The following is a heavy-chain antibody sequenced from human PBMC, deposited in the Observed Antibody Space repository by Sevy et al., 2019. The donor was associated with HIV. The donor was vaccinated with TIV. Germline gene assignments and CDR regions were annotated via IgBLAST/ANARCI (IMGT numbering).Heavy chain of an antibody. D-gene: IGHD3-16*01. CDR1: GFTFSDYR. Sequence: GGSLRLSCAASGFTFSDYRFHWVRQAPGKGLEWVAVISYDGRNNKYNADSVKGRFIISRDNSKNTVYLQMNSLRAEDTAIYYCARDRGEILSSAFDYWGQGTLVTVSS. CDR3: ARDRGEILSSAFDY. CDR2: ISYDGRNNK. V-gene: IGHV3-30*04. J-gene: IGHJ4*02.